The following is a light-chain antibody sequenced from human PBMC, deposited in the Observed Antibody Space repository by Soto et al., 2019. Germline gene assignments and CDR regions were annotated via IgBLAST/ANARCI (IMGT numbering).Light chain of an antibody. CDR1: SNDIRGFKY. CDR3: SSYAGNNISLV. J-gene: IGLJ1*01. V-gene: IGLV2-8*01. CDR2: GVT. Sequence: QSALTQPPSASGSPGQSVTISCSGTSNDIRGFKYVSWYQQHPGKAPKLMIYGVTERPSGVPDRFSGSKSGNTASLTVSGLQADDEADYYCSSYAGNNISLVFGTGPKLTVL.